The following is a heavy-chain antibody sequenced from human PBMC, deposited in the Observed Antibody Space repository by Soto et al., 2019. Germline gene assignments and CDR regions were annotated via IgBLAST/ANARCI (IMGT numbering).Heavy chain of an antibody. V-gene: IGHV1-46*01. Sequence: ASVKVSCKASGYSFTNYYMHWVRLAPGQGLEWMGIINPGGGSTNFAQKFQGRVSMTRDTSTSTVYMELSSLTSEDTAVYYCARDVANIVSLRGLTRPDPWGQGTPVTVSS. D-gene: IGHD3-10*01. CDR1: GYSFTNYY. CDR2: INPGGGST. CDR3: ARDVANIVSLRGLTRPDP. J-gene: IGHJ5*02.